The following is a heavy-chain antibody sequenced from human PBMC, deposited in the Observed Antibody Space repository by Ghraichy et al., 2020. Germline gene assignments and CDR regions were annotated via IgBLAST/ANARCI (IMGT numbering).Heavy chain of an antibody. D-gene: IGHD2-21*01. CDR3: ARDISPGGGPDV. V-gene: IGHV3-33*01. CDR1: GFTFSSYG. J-gene: IGHJ6*02. Sequence: LSLTCAASGFTFSSYGMHWVRQAPGKGLEWVAVIWYDGNNKYYADSVKGRFTISRDNSKNTLYLQMNSLRAEDTAVYYCARDISPGGGPDVWGQGTTVTVSS. CDR2: IWYDGNNK.